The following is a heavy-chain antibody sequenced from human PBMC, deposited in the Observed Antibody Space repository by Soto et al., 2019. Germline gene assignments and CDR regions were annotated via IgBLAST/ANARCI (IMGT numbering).Heavy chain of an antibody. V-gene: IGHV4-39*01. CDR1: GGSISSSSYY. J-gene: IGHJ3*02. CDR3: ARPRRPVAGFDAFDI. D-gene: IGHD6-19*01. CDR2: IYYSGST. Sequence: QLQLQESGPGLVKPSETLSLTCTVSGGSISSSSYYWGWIRQPPGKGLEWIGSIYYSGSTYYNPSLKSRVTIPVNTSKTQFSLKLSSVTAADTAVYYCARPRRPVAGFDAFDIWGQGTMVTVSS.